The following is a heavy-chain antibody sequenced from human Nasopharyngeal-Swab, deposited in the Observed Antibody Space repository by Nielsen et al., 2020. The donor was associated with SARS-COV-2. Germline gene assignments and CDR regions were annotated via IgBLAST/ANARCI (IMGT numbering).Heavy chain of an antibody. D-gene: IGHD3-22*01. V-gene: IGHV3-30-3*01. CDR3: ARDLSYYDSSGNPGNY. Sequence: VRQAPGKGLEWVAVISYDGSNKYYADSVKGRFTISRDNSKNTLYLQMNSLRAEDTAVYYCARDLSYYDSSGNPGNYWGQGTLVTSPQ. CDR2: ISYDGSNK. J-gene: IGHJ4*02.